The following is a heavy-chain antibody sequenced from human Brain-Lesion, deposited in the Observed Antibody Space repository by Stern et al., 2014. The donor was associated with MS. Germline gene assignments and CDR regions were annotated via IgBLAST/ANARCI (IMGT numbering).Heavy chain of an antibody. CDR2: IFNSGST. Sequence: VQLVESGPGLVKPSQTLSLSCTVSGGSISSGGYYWSWIRQPAGKGLEWIGRIFNSGSTRYHPSLKSRVTLSIDPPKNQFSLRLTSMTAADTAVYYCARGRVVPGFQYYATDVWGQGTTVIVSS. CDR3: ARGRVVPGFQYYATDV. CDR1: GGSISSGGYY. D-gene: IGHD2-2*01. V-gene: IGHV4-61*02. J-gene: IGHJ6*02.